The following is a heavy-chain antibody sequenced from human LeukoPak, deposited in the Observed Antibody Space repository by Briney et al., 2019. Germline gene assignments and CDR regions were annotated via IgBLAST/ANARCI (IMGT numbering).Heavy chain of an antibody. CDR3: ARSGTYLYSSTHDS. CDR2: VNHSGGT. CDR1: AGSFGNYY. Sequence: PSETLSLTCAVYAGSFGNYYWRWIRQPPAKGLEWIGEVNHSGGTTYNPSLTTRVTILLDTSKNQFSLKLNSLTAADTAVYYCARSGTYLYSSTHDSWGQGTLITVSS. V-gene: IGHV4-34*01. D-gene: IGHD6-19*01. J-gene: IGHJ4*02.